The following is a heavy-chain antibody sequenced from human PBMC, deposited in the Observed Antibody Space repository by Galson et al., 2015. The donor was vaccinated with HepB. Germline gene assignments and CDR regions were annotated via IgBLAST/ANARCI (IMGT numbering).Heavy chain of an antibody. Sequence: SLRLSCAASGFTFSSYSMNWVRQAPGKGLEWVSSISSSSSYIYYADSEKGRFTISRDNAKNSLYLQMNSLRAEDTAVYYCARDKIHDSSGYYYRAFDYWGQGTLVTVSS. CDR1: GFTFSSYS. J-gene: IGHJ4*02. CDR3: ARDKIHDSSGYYYRAFDY. CDR2: ISSSSSYI. V-gene: IGHV3-21*01. D-gene: IGHD3-22*01.